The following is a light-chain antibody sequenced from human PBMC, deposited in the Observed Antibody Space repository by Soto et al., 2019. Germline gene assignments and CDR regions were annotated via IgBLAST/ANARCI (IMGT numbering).Light chain of an antibody. J-gene: IGLJ2*01. CDR2: QDS. Sequence: SYELTQPPSVSVSPGQTASITCSGVELGDKYTYWYQQKPGQSPVLVIYQDSERPSGIPERFSGSNSGNTATLTISGTQALDEADYYCQTWDSSTVVFGGGTKLTVL. CDR1: ELGDKY. CDR3: QTWDSSTVV. V-gene: IGLV3-1*01.